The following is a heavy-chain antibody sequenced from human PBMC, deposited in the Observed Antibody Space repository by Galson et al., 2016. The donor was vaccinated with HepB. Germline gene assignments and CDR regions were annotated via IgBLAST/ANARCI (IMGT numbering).Heavy chain of an antibody. J-gene: IGHJ1*01. CDR2: ISWNSGSI. Sequence: SLRLSCAASGFIFKEYDMHWVRQAPGKGLECVSSISWNSGSIGHADSVKGRFTISRDNAKNCLYLQMNSLRAEDTAFYYCAQDKASMSVGATNFQHWGQGTLVTVSS. CDR1: GFIFKEYD. D-gene: IGHD1-26*01. CDR3: AQDKASMSVGATNFQH. V-gene: IGHV3-9*01.